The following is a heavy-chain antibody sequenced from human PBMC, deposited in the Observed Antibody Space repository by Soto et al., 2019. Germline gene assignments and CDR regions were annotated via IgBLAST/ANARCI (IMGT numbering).Heavy chain of an antibody. CDR3: AHRLATIFGVADSFDY. Sequence: QITLKESGPTLVKPTQTLTLTCTFSGFSLSTSGVGVGWIRQPPGEALEWLALIYWDDDKRYSPSLKSRLTITKDTSKNQVVLTMTNMDPVDTATYYCAHRLATIFGVADSFDYWGQGTLVTVSS. V-gene: IGHV2-5*02. CDR2: IYWDDDK. J-gene: IGHJ4*02. D-gene: IGHD3-3*01. CDR1: GFSLSTSGVG.